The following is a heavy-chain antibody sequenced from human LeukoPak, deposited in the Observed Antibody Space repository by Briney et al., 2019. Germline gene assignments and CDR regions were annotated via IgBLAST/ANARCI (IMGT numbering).Heavy chain of an antibody. Sequence: GGSLRLSCATSGFTFSSYAMHWVRQAPGKGLEWVALISYDGSNKYYADSVKGRFTISRDNSKNTLYLQMTSLRAEDTAVCHCARDADIAVAGHFDYWGQGTLVTVSS. CDR3: ARDADIAVAGHFDY. CDR2: ISYDGSNK. CDR1: GFTFSSYA. D-gene: IGHD6-19*01. J-gene: IGHJ4*02. V-gene: IGHV3-30*04.